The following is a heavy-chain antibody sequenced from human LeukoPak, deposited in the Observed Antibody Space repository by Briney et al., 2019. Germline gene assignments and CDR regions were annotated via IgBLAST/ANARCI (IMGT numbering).Heavy chain of an antibody. Sequence: GGSLRLSCAASGFIFSTYCMNWVRQAPGEGLVWVSRINSDGSDINYADSVEGRFTITRDNAKNTLYLQMNSLRGKDTAVYYCARDPAVPGADYWGQGTLVTVSS. CDR2: INSDGSDI. V-gene: IGHV3-74*01. J-gene: IGHJ4*02. CDR3: ARDPAVPGADY. D-gene: IGHD6-19*01. CDR1: GFIFSTYC.